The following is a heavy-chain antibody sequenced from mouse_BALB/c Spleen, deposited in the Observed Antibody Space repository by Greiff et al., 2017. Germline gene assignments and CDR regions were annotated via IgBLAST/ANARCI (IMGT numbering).Heavy chain of an antibody. CDR3: ARGEYYYGVDY. CDR2: ISYDGSN. Sequence: EVKLMESGPGLVKPSQSLSLTCSVTGYSITSGYYWNWIRQFPGNKLEWMGYISYDGSNNYNPSLKNRISINRDTSKNQFFLKLNSVTTEDTATYYCARGEYYYGVDYWGQGTSVTVSS. V-gene: IGHV3-6*02. CDR1: GYSITSGYY. J-gene: IGHJ4*01.